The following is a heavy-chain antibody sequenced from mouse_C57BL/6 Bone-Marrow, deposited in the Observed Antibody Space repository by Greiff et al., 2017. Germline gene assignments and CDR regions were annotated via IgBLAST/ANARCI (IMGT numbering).Heavy chain of an antibody. CDR2: ISYDGSN. V-gene: IGHV3-6*01. J-gene: IGHJ4*01. D-gene: IGHD1-1*02. CDR1: GYSITSGYY. Sequence: EVQLQESGPGLVKPSQSLSLTCSVTGYSITSGYYWNWIRQFPGNKLEWMGYISYDGSNNYNPSLKNRISITRDTSKNQFLLKLNSVTTEDTATYNCARGVRITMVRDYAMGYWGQGASGTVSS. CDR3: ARGVRITMVRDYAMGY.